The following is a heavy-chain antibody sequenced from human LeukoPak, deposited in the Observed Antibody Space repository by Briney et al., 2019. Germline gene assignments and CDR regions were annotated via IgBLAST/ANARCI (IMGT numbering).Heavy chain of an antibody. CDR3: ARRGRYDDFNWFDP. CDR1: GGSISSYY. V-gene: IGHV4-4*09. J-gene: IGHJ5*02. Sequence: SETLSLTCTVSGGSISSYYWSWIRQPPGKGLEWIGYIYTSGSTNYNPSLKSRVTISVDTSENQFSLKLSSVTAADTAVYYCARRGRYDDFNWFDPWGQGTLVTVSS. CDR2: IYTSGST. D-gene: IGHD3-16*01.